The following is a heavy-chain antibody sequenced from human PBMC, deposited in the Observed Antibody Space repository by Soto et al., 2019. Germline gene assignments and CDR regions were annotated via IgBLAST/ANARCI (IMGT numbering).Heavy chain of an antibody. CDR2: IYHSGST. CDR1: GGSISSYY. J-gene: IGHJ4*02. D-gene: IGHD3-3*01. Sequence: NPSETLSLTCTVSGGSISSYYWSWIRQPPGKGLEWIGYIYHSGSTNYNPSLKSRVTISVDTSKNQFSLKLSSVTAADTAVYYCARSYYDFWSGLTFDYWGQGTLVTVSS. CDR3: ARSYYDFWSGLTFDY. V-gene: IGHV4-59*08.